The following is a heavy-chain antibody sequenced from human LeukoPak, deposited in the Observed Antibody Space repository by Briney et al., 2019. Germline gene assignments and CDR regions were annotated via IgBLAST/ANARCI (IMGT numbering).Heavy chain of an antibody. CDR1: GLTFSIYA. D-gene: IGHD3-22*01. V-gene: IGHV3-23*01. CDR2: ISGSGGST. CDR3: XXXXXXXXXDSSGYYGY. Sequence: GGSLRLSCAASGLTFSIYAMSWVRQPPGKGLEWVSAISGSGGSTYYADSVKGRFTLSRDNSKNMLYLQMNSLRAEDTAVYYXXXXXXXXXXDSSGYYGYWGQGTLVTVSS. J-gene: IGHJ4*02.